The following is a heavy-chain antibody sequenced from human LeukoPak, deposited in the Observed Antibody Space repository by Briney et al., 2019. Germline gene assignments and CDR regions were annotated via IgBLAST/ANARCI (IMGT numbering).Heavy chain of an antibody. CDR2: ISGSAGST. V-gene: IGHV3-23*01. D-gene: IGHD3-22*01. CDR3: AKISDSSGSDI. J-gene: IGHJ3*02. CDR1: GFTFSSYW. Sequence: PGGSLRLSCAAPGFTFSSYWMSWVRQAPGKGLEWVSAISGSAGSTYYADSVKGRFTISRDNSKNTLYLQMNSLRAEDTAVYYCAKISDSSGSDIWGQGTMVTVSS.